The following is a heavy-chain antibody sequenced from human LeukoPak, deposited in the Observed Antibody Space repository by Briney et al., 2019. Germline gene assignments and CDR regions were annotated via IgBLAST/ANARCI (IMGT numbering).Heavy chain of an antibody. V-gene: IGHV1-69*05. CDR3: AILGYCSSTSCSYDAFDI. Sequence: SVKVSCKASGGTFSSYAISWVRQAPGQGLEWMGGIIPIFGTANYAQKFQGRVTITTDESTSTAYMELSSLRSEDTAVYYCAILGYCSSTSCSYDAFDIWGQGTMVTVSS. CDR2: IIPIFGTA. D-gene: IGHD2-2*01. CDR1: GGTFSSYA. J-gene: IGHJ3*02.